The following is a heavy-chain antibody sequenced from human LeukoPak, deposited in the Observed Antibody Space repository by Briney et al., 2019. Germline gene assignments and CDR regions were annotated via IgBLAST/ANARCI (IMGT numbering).Heavy chain of an antibody. CDR1: GFTFTGDG. D-gene: IGHD6-6*01. CDR3: ARGVWSSSGYYMDV. Sequence: PGRSLRLSCAASGFTFTGDGMHWVRQAPGKGLEWVAVISYDGTNKYYADSVKGRFTISGDNSKNTLYLQMNSLRAEDTAVYYCARGVWSSSGYYMDVWGKGTTVTVSS. V-gene: IGHV3-33*01. J-gene: IGHJ6*03. CDR2: ISYDGTNK.